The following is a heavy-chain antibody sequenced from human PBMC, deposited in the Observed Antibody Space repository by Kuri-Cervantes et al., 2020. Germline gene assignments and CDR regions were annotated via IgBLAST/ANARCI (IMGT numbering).Heavy chain of an antibody. V-gene: IGHV3-48*03. Sequence: GGSLRLSCAASGFTFSSYEMNWVRQAPGKGLEWLSYISGSDNTIYYADSVKGRFAISRDNAKNSLYLQMNSLRAEDTAVYYCARARIAALGVGAFDIWGQGTMVTVSS. CDR2: ISGSDNTI. D-gene: IGHD6-13*01. CDR3: ARARIAALGVGAFDI. J-gene: IGHJ3*02. CDR1: GFTFSSYE.